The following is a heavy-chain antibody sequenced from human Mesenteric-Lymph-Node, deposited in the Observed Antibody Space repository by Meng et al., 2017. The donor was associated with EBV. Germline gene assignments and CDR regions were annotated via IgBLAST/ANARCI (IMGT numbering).Heavy chain of an antibody. D-gene: IGHD5/OR15-5a*01. CDR2: INPSSGGT. J-gene: IGHJ5*02. CDR3: TRVVYREFDP. CDR1: GYTFTSNY. Sequence: QAQLAQSGAEVKKPGASVQVSCKASGYTFTSNYIHWVRQAPGQGPEWMGLINPSSGGTSYAQKFQGRVTMTRDTSTSTVYMEVISLRSDDTAVYYCTRVVYREFDPWGQGTLVTVSS. V-gene: IGHV1-46*01.